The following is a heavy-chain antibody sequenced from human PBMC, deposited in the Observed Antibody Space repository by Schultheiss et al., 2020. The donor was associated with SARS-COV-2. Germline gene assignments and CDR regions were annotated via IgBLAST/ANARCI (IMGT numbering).Heavy chain of an antibody. Sequence: SVKVSCKASGYTFTSYAISWVRQAPGQGLEWMGGIIPIFGTANYAQKFQGRVTITADESTSTAYMELSSLRSEDTAVYYCASVLRYFDWSFDYWGQGTLVTVSS. V-gene: IGHV1-69*13. D-gene: IGHD3-9*01. CDR1: GYTFTSYA. J-gene: IGHJ4*02. CDR2: IIPIFGTA. CDR3: ASVLRYFDWSFDY.